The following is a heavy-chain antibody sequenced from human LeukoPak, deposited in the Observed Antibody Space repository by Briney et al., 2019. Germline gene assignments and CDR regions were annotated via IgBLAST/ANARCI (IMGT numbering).Heavy chain of an antibody. CDR3: AKARGYSYGHNPFDY. V-gene: IGHV3-9*01. CDR1: RFTFDDYA. D-gene: IGHD5-18*01. CDR2: ISWNSGSI. Sequence: GGSLRLSCAASRFTFDDYAMHWVRQAPGKGLEWVSGISWNSGSIGYADSVRGRFTISRDNAKNSLYLQMNSLRAEDTALYYCAKARGYSYGHNPFDYWGQGTLVTVSS. J-gene: IGHJ4*02.